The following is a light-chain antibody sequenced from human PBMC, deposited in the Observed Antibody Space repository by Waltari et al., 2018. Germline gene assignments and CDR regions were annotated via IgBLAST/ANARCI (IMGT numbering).Light chain of an antibody. CDR3: QKYNSAPFT. CDR1: QGINNY. V-gene: IGKV1-27*01. CDR2: ATS. J-gene: IGKJ3*01. Sequence: DIQMAQSPSSLSASVGDRVTITCRASQGINNYLAWYQQKPGEVPKLLIYATSTLQSGVSSRFSGGGSGTDFTLTISSLQPEDVATYYCQKYNSAPFTFGPGTKVDIK.